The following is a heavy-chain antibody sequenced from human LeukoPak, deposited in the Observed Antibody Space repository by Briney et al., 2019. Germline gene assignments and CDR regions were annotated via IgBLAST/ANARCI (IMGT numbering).Heavy chain of an antibody. V-gene: IGHV4-39*01. J-gene: IGHJ5*02. CDR2: IYYSGST. CDR1: GGSISSSSYY. CDR3: ARHRPTDAYGGWEDNWFDP. D-gene: IGHD3-16*01. Sequence: SETLSLTCTVSGGSISSSSYYWGWIRQPPGKGLEWIGSIYYSGSTYYNPSLKSRVTISVDTSKNQFSLKLSSVTAADTAVYYCARHRPTDAYGGWEDNWFDPWGQGTLVTVSS.